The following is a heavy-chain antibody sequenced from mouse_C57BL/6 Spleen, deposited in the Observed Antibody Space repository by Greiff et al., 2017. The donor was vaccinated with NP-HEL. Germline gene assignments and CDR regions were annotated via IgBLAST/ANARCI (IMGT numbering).Heavy chain of an antibody. D-gene: IGHD1-1*01. CDR3: ARGYYGSSYVRCYFDY. J-gene: IGHJ2*01. Sequence: QVQLQQSGPELVKPGASVKLSCKASGYTFTSYDINWVKQRPGQGLEWIGWIYPRDGSTKYNEKFKGKATLTVDTSSSTAYMELHSLTSEDSAVYFCARGYYGSSYVRCYFDYWGQGTTLTVSS. CDR2: IYPRDGST. CDR1: GYTFTSYD. V-gene: IGHV1-85*01.